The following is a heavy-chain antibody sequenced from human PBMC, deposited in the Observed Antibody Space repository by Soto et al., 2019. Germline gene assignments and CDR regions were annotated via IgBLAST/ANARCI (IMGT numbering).Heavy chain of an antibody. CDR3: AIVPENAYTVTPGWLDP. V-gene: IGHV4-30-4*01. Sequence: QVQLQESGPGLVKPSQTLSLTCTVSGGSISSGDYYWSWIRQPPGKGLEWIGYIYYSGSTYYNPSLKSRVTISVDASKNQFSLKLSSVTAADTAVYYCAIVPENAYTVTPGWLDPWGQGTLVTVSS. CDR2: IYYSGST. J-gene: IGHJ5*02. D-gene: IGHD4-17*01. CDR1: GGSISSGDYY.